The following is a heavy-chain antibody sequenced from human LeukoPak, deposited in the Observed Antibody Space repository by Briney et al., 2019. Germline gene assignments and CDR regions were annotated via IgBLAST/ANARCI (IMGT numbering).Heavy chain of an antibody. D-gene: IGHD6-13*01. CDR1: GGSISSGGYY. CDR3: ARVVTAGTDY. V-gene: IGHV4-39*07. Sequence: PSETLSLTCTVSGGSISSGGYYWVWIRQPPGKGLEWIGSIYYSGSTYYNPSLKSRVTISVDTSKNQFSLKLSAVTAADTAVYYCARVVTAGTDYWGQGTLVTVSS. J-gene: IGHJ4*02. CDR2: IYYSGST.